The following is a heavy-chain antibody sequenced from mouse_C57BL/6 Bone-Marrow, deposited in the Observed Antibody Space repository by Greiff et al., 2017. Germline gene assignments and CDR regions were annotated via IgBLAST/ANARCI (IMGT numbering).Heavy chain of an antibody. CDR2: INPNYGTT. CDR1: GYSFTDYN. V-gene: IGHV1-39*01. D-gene: IGHD1-1*01. CDR3: AIYYSGSSRYYFDY. J-gene: IGHJ2*01. Sequence: VQLQQSGPELVKPGASVKISCKASGYSFTDYNMNWVKQSNGKSLEWIGVINPNYGTTSYNQKFKGKATLTVDQSSSTAYMQLNSLTSEDSAVYYCAIYYSGSSRYYFDYWGQGTTLTVSS.